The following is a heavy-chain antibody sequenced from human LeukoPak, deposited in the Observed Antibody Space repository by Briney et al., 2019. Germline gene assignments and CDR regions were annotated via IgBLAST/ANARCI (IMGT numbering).Heavy chain of an antibody. J-gene: IGHJ4*02. CDR1: GFTFSSYA. V-gene: IGHV3-23*01. CDR3: AKDPHPSRAYCGGDCYFSTPPDY. D-gene: IGHD2-21*02. Sequence: GGSLRLSCAASGFTFSSYAMSWVRQAPGKGLEWVSAISGSGGSTYYADSVKGRFTISRDNSKNTLYLQMNSLRAEDTAVYYCAKDPHPSRAYCGGDCYFSTPPDYWGQGTLVTVSS. CDR2: ISGSGGST.